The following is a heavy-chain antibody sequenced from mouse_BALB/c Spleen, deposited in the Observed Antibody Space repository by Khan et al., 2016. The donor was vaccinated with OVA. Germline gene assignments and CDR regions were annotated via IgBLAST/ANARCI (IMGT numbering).Heavy chain of an antibody. CDR2: IWGDGNT. J-gene: IGHJ4*01. CDR3: AKVTPHYCPRDS. D-gene: IGHD2-12*01. CDR1: GFSLDSFG. V-gene: IGHV2-3*01. Sequence: QVQLKQSGPGLVAPSESLSITCTVSGFSLDSFGVNWVRQPPGKGLEWLGVIWGDGNTNYHSGLKSRLTINKDNSKSQVFLRLNSLQTYDTATYYCAKVTPHYCPRDSRGQGTSVCVSS.